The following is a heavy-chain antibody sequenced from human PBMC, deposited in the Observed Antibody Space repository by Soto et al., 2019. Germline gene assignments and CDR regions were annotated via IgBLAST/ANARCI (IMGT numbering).Heavy chain of an antibody. CDR2: ISYDGTNH. Sequence: QVQLVESGGGVVQPGGSLTLSCAASRFTFSNYGMHWVRQAPGEGLEWVAVISYDGTNHYYADSVRGRFTRSRDNSKNTLDLHMDRLTSDDTAVYYCASDTKTGVVVPGAPKYWGQGTLVAVSS. J-gene: IGHJ4*02. D-gene: IGHD2-2*01. CDR1: RFTFSNYG. V-gene: IGHV3-30*03. CDR3: ASDTKTGVVVPGAPKY.